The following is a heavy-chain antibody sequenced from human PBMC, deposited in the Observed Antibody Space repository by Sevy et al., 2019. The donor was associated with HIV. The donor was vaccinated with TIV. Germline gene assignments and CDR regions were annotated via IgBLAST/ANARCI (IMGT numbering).Heavy chain of an antibody. D-gene: IGHD6-19*01. CDR1: GFTFSTHA. CDR3: ARDAGYSTGWYAGY. Sequence: GGSLRLSCAASGFTFSTHAMHWVRQAPGKGLEWVALISYDGSSQFYAGSVKGRFTLSRDISKNTLYPEMNSLRVEDTAVYFCARDAGYSTGWYAGYWGQGTLVTVSS. CDR2: ISYDGSSQ. J-gene: IGHJ4*02. V-gene: IGHV3-30-3*01.